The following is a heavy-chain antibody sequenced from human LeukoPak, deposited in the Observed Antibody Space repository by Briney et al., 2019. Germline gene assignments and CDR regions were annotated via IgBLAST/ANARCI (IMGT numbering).Heavy chain of an antibody. D-gene: IGHD1-7*01. J-gene: IGHJ5*02. CDR1: GGTFSNYA. Sequence: SVTVSFQASGGTFSNYAIIWVRQAPGQGLEWMGGIIPILGKANSAQKFQGRVTITADESTSTAYMELSSLRSEDTAVYYCASGITGTPYWFDPCGQGNLVTVSS. CDR3: ASGITGTPYWFDP. CDR2: IIPILGKA. V-gene: IGHV1-69*13.